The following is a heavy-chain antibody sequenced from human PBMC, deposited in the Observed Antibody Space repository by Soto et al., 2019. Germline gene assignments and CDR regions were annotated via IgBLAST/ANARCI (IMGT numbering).Heavy chain of an antibody. CDR1: GFSLSTIGMN. V-gene: IGHV2-5*01. CDR2: IYWNDDK. J-gene: IGHJ3*02. D-gene: IGHD1-1*01. Sequence: SGPTLVNPTQTLTLTCTFSGFSLSTIGMNVGWIRQPPGKALEWLALIYWNDDKRFRPSLKSRLTITKDTSENHVVLTMTNMDPVGTATYYCVHSRRQVNEDAFDIWGQGTMVIVSS. CDR3: VHSRRQVNEDAFDI.